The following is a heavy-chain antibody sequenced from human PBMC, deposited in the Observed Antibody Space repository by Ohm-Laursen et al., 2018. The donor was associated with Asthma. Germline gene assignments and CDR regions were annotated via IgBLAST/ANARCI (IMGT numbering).Heavy chain of an antibody. J-gene: IGHJ6*02. CDR2: ISAYHGNT. CDR1: GYPLITYG. V-gene: IGHV1-18*01. D-gene: IGHD6-13*01. CDR3: ARASHLRQPVRYYYYGMDV. Sequence: ASVKVSCKVSGYPLITYGISWARQAPGQGLEWMGWISAYHGNTNYAQKLQGRVTMTTDTSTSTAYMELSSLRSEDTAVYYCARASHLRQPVRYYYYGMDVWGQGTTVTVSS.